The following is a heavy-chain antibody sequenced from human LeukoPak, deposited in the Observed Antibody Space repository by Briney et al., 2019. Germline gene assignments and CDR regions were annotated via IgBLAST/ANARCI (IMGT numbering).Heavy chain of an antibody. V-gene: IGHV4-39*07. D-gene: IGHD3-10*01. J-gene: IGHJ3*02. Sequence: SETLSLTCTVSGGSISSSSYYWGWIRQPPGKGLEWIGSIYYSGSTYYNPSLKSRVTISVDTSKNQFSLKLSSVTAADTAVYYCARPGYKYYYGAFDIWGQGTMVTVSS. CDR2: IYYSGST. CDR3: ARPGYKYYYGAFDI. CDR1: GGSISSSSYY.